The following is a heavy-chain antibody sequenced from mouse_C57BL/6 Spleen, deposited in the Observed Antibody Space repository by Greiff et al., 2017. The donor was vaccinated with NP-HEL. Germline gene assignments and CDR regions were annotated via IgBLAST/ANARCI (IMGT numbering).Heavy chain of an antibody. CDR2: IWGGGST. J-gene: IGHJ3*01. D-gene: IGHD2-3*01. Sequence: QVQLKQSGPGLVAPSQSLSITCTVSGFSLTSYGVDWVRQPPGKGLEWLGVIWGGGSTNYNSALMSRLSISKDNSKCQVFLKMNSLQTDDTAMYYCAKHVDGYPFAYWGQGTLVTVSA. CDR3: AKHVDGYPFAY. V-gene: IGHV2-9*01. CDR1: GFSLTSYG.